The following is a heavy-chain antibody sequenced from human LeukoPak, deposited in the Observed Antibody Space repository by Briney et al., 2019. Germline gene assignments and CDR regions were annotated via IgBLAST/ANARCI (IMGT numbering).Heavy chain of an antibody. V-gene: IGHV1-3*01. Sequence: GASVKVSCKASGYTFTSYGISWVRQAPGQGLEWMGWINAGNGNTKYSQKFQGRVTITRDTSASTAYMELSSLRSEDTAVYYCARYYYDSRLFDPWGQGTLVTVSS. CDR2: INAGNGNT. J-gene: IGHJ5*02. D-gene: IGHD3-22*01. CDR1: GYTFTSYG. CDR3: ARYYYDSRLFDP.